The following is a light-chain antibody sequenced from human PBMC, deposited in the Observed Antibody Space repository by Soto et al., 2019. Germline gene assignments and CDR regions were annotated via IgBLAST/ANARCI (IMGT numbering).Light chain of an antibody. CDR2: AAS. CDR1: QSVSVN. CDR3: QQYNSWPPIT. J-gene: IGKJ5*01. Sequence: EIVLTQSPGTLSLSPGERATLSCRASQSVSVNSLAWYQQKGGQAPRLLIYAASTRATGVPDRFSGGGSGTEFTLTISSLQSEDFVVYYCQQYNSWPPITFGQGTRLEIK. V-gene: IGKV3-15*01.